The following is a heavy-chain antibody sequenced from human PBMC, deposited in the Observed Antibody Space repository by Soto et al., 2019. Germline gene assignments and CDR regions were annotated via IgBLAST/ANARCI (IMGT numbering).Heavy chain of an antibody. V-gene: IGHV1-24*01. CDR2: FDPEDGET. CDR1: GYTLTELS. Sequence: ASVKVSCKVSGYTLTELSMHWVRQAPGKGPEWMGGFDPEDGETIYAQKFQGRVTMTEDTSTDTAYMELSSLRSEDTAVYYCATGPLSCSSTSCNWFDPWGQGTLVTVSS. CDR3: ATGPLSCSSTSCNWFDP. D-gene: IGHD2-2*01. J-gene: IGHJ5*02.